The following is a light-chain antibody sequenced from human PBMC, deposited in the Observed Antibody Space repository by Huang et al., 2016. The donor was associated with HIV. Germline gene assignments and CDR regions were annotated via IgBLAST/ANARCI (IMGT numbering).Light chain of an antibody. CDR2: WAS. Sequence: DIVMTQSPDSLAVSLGERATINCKSSQSVLYSSNNKNYLAWYQQKPGQTPKLLIDWASTRESGVPDRFSGSGSGTDFTLTISSLQAEDVAVYYCQQYYSTPHTFGQGTKLEIK. V-gene: IGKV4-1*01. J-gene: IGKJ2*01. CDR1: QSVLYSSNNKNY. CDR3: QQYYSTPHT.